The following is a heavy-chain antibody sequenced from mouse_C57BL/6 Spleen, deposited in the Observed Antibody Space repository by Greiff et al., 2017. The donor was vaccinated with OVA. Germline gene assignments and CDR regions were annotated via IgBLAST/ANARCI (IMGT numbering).Heavy chain of an antibody. Sequence: EVKLMESGGGLVKPGGSLKLSCAASGFTFSSYAMSWVRQTPEKRLEWVATISDGGSYTYYPDNVKGRFTISRDNAKNNLYLQMSHLKSEDTAMYYCARDRTAQATFFAYWGQGTLVTVSA. CDR1: GFTFSSYA. J-gene: IGHJ3*01. V-gene: IGHV5-4*01. D-gene: IGHD3-2*02. CDR3: ARDRTAQATFFAY. CDR2: ISDGGSYT.